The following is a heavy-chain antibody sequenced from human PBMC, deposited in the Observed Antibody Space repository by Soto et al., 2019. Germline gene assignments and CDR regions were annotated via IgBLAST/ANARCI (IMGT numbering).Heavy chain of an antibody. Sequence: QVQLVQSGAEVKKPGASVKVSCKASGYTFTSLDINWVRQATGQGLEWMGWMTPSNGNTGYAQKFQDRVTMTRNTSTSTAYMELSSLRSEDTAVYYCARGVDAGVDVWGKGTTVTVSS. CDR1: GYTFTSLD. V-gene: IGHV1-8*01. D-gene: IGHD2-8*01. J-gene: IGHJ6*04. CDR2: MTPSNGNT. CDR3: ARGVDAGVDV.